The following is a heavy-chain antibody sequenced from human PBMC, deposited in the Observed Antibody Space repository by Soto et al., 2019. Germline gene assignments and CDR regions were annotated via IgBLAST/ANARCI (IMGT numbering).Heavy chain of an antibody. CDR3: HVYYYYSSGYYSFDY. Sequence: EVQLLESGGGLVQPGGSLRLSCAASGFTFSSYAMSWVRQAPGKGLEWVSAISGSGGSTYYADSVKGRFTISRDNSKITLYLQMNSLRPTNTGVYYCHVYYYYSSGYYSFDYWGQGTLIT. J-gene: IGHJ4*02. D-gene: IGHD3-22*01. CDR2: ISGSGGST. CDR1: GFTFSSYA. V-gene: IGHV3-23*01.